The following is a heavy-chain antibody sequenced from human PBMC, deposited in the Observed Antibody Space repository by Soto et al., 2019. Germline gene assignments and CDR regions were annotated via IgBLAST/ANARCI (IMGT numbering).Heavy chain of an antibody. CDR1: GFTFSSYS. CDR3: ARDGTTPHYGMDV. Sequence: EVQLVESGGGLVKPGGSLRLSCAASGFTFSSYSMNWVRQAPGKGLEWVSSISSSSSYIYYADSVKGRFTISRDKAKNSLYLQMNSLRTEDKAVYYCARDGTTPHYGMDVWGQGTTVTVSS. V-gene: IGHV3-21*01. J-gene: IGHJ6*02. D-gene: IGHD1-7*01. CDR2: ISSSSSYI.